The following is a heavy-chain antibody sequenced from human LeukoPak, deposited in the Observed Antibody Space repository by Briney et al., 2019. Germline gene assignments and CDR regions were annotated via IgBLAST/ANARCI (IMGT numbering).Heavy chain of an antibody. D-gene: IGHD2-2*01. J-gene: IGHJ6*02. V-gene: IGHV1-2*02. CDR1: GYTFTGYY. CDR3: ASSRYCSSTSCPYYYYYGMGV. CDR2: INPNSGGT. Sequence: GASVKVSCKASGYTFTGYYMHWVRQAPGQGLEWMGWINPNSGGTNYAQKFQGRVTMTRDTSISTAYMELSRLRSDDTAVYYCASSRYCSSTSCPYYYYYGMGVWGQGTTVTVSS.